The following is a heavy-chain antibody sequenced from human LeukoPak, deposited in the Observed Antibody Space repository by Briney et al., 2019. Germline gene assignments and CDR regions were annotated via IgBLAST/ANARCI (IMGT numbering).Heavy chain of an antibody. D-gene: IGHD2-15*01. J-gene: IGHJ5*02. Sequence: SETLSLTCTVSGGSISSGGYYWSWIRQHPGKGLEWIGEINHTGYSNKSPSLKSRVTISIDTSKKQFSLKLNSVTAADSAAYFCARGRRVYCSGASCSAWFDPWGPGTLVTVSS. V-gene: IGHV4-31*03. CDR1: GGSISSGGYY. CDR2: INHTGYS. CDR3: ARGRRVYCSGASCSAWFDP.